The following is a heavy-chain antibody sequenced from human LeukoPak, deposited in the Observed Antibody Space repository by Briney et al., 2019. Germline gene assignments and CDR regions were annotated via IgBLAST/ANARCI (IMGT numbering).Heavy chain of an antibody. CDR2: MNPNSGNT. J-gene: IGHJ4*02. CDR1: GYTFTSYD. V-gene: IGHV1-8*01. CDR3: ARGVALVPTMSKKHFDY. D-gene: IGHD5-12*01. Sequence: GASVKVSCKASGYTFTSYDINWVRQATGQGLEWMGWMNPNSGNTGYAQKFQGRVTMTRNTSISTAYMELSGLRSEDTAVYFCARGVALVPTMSKKHFDYWGQGTLVTVSS.